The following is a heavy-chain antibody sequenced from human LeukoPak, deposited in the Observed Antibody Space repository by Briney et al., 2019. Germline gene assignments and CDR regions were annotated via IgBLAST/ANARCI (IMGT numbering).Heavy chain of an antibody. J-gene: IGHJ4*02. CDR2: IYYSGST. CDR1: GGSITNYY. Sequence: SETLSFTCTVSGGSITNYYWSWIRQPPGKGLEWIGYIYYSGSTNYNPSLKSRVTLSVDTSRNQFSLSLRSMTAADTAVYYCARTEPSGTTSHWGQGTLVTVSS. V-gene: IGHV4-59*01. CDR3: ARTEPSGTTSH. D-gene: IGHD1-1*01.